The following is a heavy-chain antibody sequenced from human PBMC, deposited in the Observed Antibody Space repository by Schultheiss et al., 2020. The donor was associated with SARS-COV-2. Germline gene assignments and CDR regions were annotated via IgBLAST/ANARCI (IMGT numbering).Heavy chain of an antibody. CDR1: RFTFSNYG. J-gene: IGHJ2*01. V-gene: IGHV3-30*18. D-gene: IGHD6-19*01. Sequence: GKSLKISCAASRFTFSNYGMHWVRQAPGKGLQWVAVIFSDGNTKYYADSVKGRFTISRDNSKNTLSLQMNSLTAEDTAVYYCAKDASSSGWYLNWYFDLWGRGTLVTVSS. CDR2: IFSDGNTK. CDR3: AKDASSSGWYLNWYFDL.